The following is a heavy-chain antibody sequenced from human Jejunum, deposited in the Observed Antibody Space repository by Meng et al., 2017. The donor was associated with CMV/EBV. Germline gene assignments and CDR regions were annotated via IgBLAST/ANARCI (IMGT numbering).Heavy chain of an antibody. D-gene: IGHD2-15*01. Sequence: SLKISCAVSGFSVSSNYMSWVRQAPGKGLEWVSSVYSGGSIDYVGSVKGRFTISRDNSRNTLYLQMNSLRAEDTAVYYCAKLSDVWGQGTTVTVSS. CDR3: AKLSDV. CDR2: VYSGGSI. J-gene: IGHJ6*02. CDR1: GFSVSSNY. V-gene: IGHV3-53*01.